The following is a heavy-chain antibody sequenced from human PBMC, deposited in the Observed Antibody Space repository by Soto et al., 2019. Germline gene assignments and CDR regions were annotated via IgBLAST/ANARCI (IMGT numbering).Heavy chain of an antibody. CDR3: AKDRGYSGYFDY. CDR2: ISGSGGST. Sequence: GGSLRLSCAASGFTFSSYAMSWVRQAPGKGLEWVSAISGSGGSTYYADSVKGRFTISRDNSKSTLYLQMNSLRAEDTAVYYCAKDRGYSGYFDYWGQGTLVTVSS. CDR1: GFTFSSYA. J-gene: IGHJ4*02. V-gene: IGHV3-23*01. D-gene: IGHD1-26*01.